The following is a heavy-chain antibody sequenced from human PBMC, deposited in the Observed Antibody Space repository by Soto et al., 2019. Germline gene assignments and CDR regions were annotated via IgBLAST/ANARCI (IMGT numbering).Heavy chain of an antibody. CDR3: AREMPSYYYDNSGSF. Sequence: GGSLRLSCAASGFTVSSNYMSWVRQAPGKGLEWVSVIYSGGSTYYADSVKGRFTISRDNSKNTLYLQMNSLRAEDTAVYYCAREMPSYYYDNSGSFWGQGTLVTVSS. CDR2: IYSGGST. D-gene: IGHD3-22*01. J-gene: IGHJ4*02. V-gene: IGHV3-66*01. CDR1: GFTVSSNY.